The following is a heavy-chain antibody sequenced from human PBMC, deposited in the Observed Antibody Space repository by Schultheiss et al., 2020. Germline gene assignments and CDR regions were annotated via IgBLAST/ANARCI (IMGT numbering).Heavy chain of an antibody. CDR2: ISAYNGNT. J-gene: IGHJ6*02. Sequence: ASVKVSCKASGYTFTSYGISWVRQAPGQGLEWMGGISAYNGNTNYAQKFQGRVTITADESTSTAYMELSSLRSEDTAVYYCARDSEMATIGYGMDVWGQGTTVTVSS. V-gene: IGHV1-18*01. D-gene: IGHD5-24*01. CDR1: GYTFTSYG. CDR3: ARDSEMATIGYGMDV.